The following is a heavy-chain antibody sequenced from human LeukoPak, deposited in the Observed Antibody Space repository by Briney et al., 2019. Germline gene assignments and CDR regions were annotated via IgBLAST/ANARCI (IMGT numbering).Heavy chain of an antibody. D-gene: IGHD1-26*01. Sequence: PGGSLRLSCAASGFTFSNYWMSWVRQAPGKGLEWVANIKQDGSERYYVDSVKGRFTISRDNAKNSQYLQMNSLRAEDTAVYYCARYGGSYYFDNWGQGTLVTVSS. CDR3: ARYGGSYYFDN. J-gene: IGHJ4*02. V-gene: IGHV3-7*01. CDR2: IKQDGSER. CDR1: GFTFSNYW.